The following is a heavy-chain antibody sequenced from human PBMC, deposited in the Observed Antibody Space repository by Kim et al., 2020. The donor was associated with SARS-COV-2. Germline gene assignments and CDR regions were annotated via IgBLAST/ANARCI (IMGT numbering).Heavy chain of an antibody. D-gene: IGHD4-17*01. CDR3: ARESTVVTHPRNDY. V-gene: IGHV3-53*01. J-gene: IGHJ4*02. Sequence: GGSLRLSCAASGFTVSSNYMSWVRQAPGKGLEWVSVIYSGGSTYYADSVKGRFTISRDNSKNTLYLQMNSLRAEDTAVYYCARESTVVTHPRNDYWGQGTLVTVSS. CDR1: GFTVSSNY. CDR2: IYSGGST.